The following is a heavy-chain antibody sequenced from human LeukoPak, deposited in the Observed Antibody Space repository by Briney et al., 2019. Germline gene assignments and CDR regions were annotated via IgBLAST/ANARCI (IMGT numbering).Heavy chain of an antibody. CDR3: ARDEGSAYPFDY. CDR2: INHSGST. D-gene: IGHD3-22*01. V-gene: IGHV4-34*01. CDR1: GGSFSGYY. Sequence: SETLSLTCTVYGGSFSGYYWSWIRQPPGKGLEWIGEINHSGSTNYNPSLKSRVTISVDTSKNQFSLNLNSVTAADTAVYFCARDEGSAYPFDYWGQGTLVTVSS. J-gene: IGHJ4*02.